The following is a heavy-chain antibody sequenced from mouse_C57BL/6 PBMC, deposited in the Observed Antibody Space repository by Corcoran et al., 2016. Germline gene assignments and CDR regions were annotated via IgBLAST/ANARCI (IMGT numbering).Heavy chain of an antibody. D-gene: IGHD2-3*01. CDR2: INPNHGGT. CDR1: GYTFTDYY. CDR3: ARLGDGYYLRYIDV. Sequence: EVQLQQSGPELVKPGASVKISCKASGYTFTDYYMNWVKQSHGKSLEWIGDINPNHGGTSYNQKFKGKATLTVDKSSSTAYMELRILTSEDSAVYYGARLGDGYYLRYIDVWGTGTTVTVSS. J-gene: IGHJ1*03. V-gene: IGHV1-26*01.